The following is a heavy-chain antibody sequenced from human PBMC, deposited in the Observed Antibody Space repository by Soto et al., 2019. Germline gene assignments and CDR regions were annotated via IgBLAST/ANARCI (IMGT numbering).Heavy chain of an antibody. Sequence: GESLKISCTGFGYTFTTFWISWVRQMPGKGLEWMGRIDPRDSYVTYSQSFEGHVTISADTSINTAYLQWGSLKASDTAMYYCARIYCNTATCDSWFDPWGQGTLVTVSS. J-gene: IGHJ5*02. CDR1: GYTFTTFW. D-gene: IGHD4-4*01. CDR2: IDPRDSYV. V-gene: IGHV5-10-1*01. CDR3: ARIYCNTATCDSWFDP.